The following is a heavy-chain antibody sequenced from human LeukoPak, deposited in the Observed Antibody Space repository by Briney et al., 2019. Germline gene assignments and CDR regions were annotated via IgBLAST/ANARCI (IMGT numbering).Heavy chain of an antibody. Sequence: GESLKISCKGSGYTFTSYGISWVRQAPGQGLEWMGWISAYNGNTNYAQKLQGRVTMTTDTSTSTAYMELRSLRSDDTAVYYCARGNARIVVVPAAMSANDYWGQGTLVTVSS. J-gene: IGHJ4*02. CDR3: ARGNARIVVVPAAMSANDY. D-gene: IGHD2-2*01. CDR1: GYTFTSYG. CDR2: ISAYNGNT. V-gene: IGHV1-18*01.